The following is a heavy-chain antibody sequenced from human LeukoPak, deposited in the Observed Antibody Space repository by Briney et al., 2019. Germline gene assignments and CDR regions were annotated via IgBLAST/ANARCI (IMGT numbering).Heavy chain of an antibody. CDR3: ARPHYYDSSLFDY. CDR2: IIPIFGTA. J-gene: IGHJ4*02. CDR1: GGTFTSYA. D-gene: IGHD3-22*01. Sequence: SVKVSCKASGGTFTSYAISWVRQAPGQGLEWMGGIIPIFGTANYAQKFQGRVTITADESTSTAYMELSSLRSEDTAVYYCARPHYYDSSLFDYWGQGTLVTVSS. V-gene: IGHV1-69*13.